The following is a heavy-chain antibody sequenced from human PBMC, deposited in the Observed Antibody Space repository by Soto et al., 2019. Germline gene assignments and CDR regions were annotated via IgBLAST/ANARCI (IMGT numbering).Heavy chain of an antibody. V-gene: IGHV1-2*02. CDR1: GYTFTDYH. Sequence: QVKLVQSGDEVKNPGASVKVSCKPSGYTFTDYHIHWVRQAPGQGLEFMGWINANNGGAGSAQQFQGSLTVTRDTSISPVDLELSNLRSDDTAVYFCATVGGSDSLAPKNTCFDTWAHGTRVTVSS. J-gene: IGHJ5*01. D-gene: IGHD3-16*01. CDR2: INANNGGA. CDR3: ATVGGSDSLAPKNTCFDT.